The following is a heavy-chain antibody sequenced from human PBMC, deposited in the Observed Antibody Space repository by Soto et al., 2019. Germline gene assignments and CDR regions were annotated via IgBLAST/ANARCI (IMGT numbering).Heavy chain of an antibody. J-gene: IGHJ5*01. CDR1: GGTFSSYR. D-gene: IGHD3-3*01. CDR2: IVPIYRTA. Sequence: ASVKVSCKASGGTFSSYRINWVRQAPGQGLEWVGGIVPIYRTADYAQRFQGRVSITADESARTTYLELNSLRAEDTAVYYCAKEEEYAYGYYDSNWYPLSLDSWGQGTLVTVSS. CDR3: AKEEEYAYGYYDSNWYPLSLDS. V-gene: IGHV1-69*13.